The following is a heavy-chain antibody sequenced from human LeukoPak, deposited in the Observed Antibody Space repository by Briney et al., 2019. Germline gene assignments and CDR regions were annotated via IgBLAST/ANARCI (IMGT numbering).Heavy chain of an antibody. CDR3: ARDPTRGYDFWSGYYEGGDY. J-gene: IGHJ4*02. D-gene: IGHD3-3*01. V-gene: IGHV1-2*02. CDR1: GYTFTGYY. Sequence: ASVKVSCKASGYTFTGYYMHWVRQAPGQGLEWMGWINPNSGGTNYAQKFQGRVTMTRDTSISTAYVELSRLRSDDTAVYYCARDPTRGYDFWSGYYEGGDYWGQGTLVTVSS. CDR2: INPNSGGT.